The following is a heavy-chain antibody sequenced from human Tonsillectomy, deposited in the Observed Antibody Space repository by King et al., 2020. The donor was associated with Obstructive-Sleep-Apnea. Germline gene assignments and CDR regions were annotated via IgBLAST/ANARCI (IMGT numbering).Heavy chain of an antibody. Sequence: EVQLVESGGGLVQPGGSLKLSCAASGFTFSGSAMHWVRQASGKGLEWVGRIRSKANSYATAYAASVKGRFTISRDDSKTTAYLQMNSLKTEDTAVYYCTRVPEGNWFDPWGQGTLVTVSS. CDR1: GFTFSGSA. CDR3: TRVPEGNWFDP. V-gene: IGHV3-73*02. J-gene: IGHJ5*02. CDR2: IRSKANSYAT.